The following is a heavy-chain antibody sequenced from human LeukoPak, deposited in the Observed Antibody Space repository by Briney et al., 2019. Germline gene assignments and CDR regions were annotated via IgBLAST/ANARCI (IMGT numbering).Heavy chain of an antibody. J-gene: IGHJ4*02. CDR3: AASADDLTLDS. CDR2: IYYSAST. Sequence: PSQTLSLTCTVSGGSIRSGGYFWSWIRQRPGKGLEWLGHIYYSASTSYNPSLKSRVTISLDTSKNQFSLELHSVTAADTAVFYCAASADDLTLDSWGQGTLVTVSS. V-gene: IGHV4-31*03. CDR1: GGSIRSGGYF. D-gene: IGHD1-1*01.